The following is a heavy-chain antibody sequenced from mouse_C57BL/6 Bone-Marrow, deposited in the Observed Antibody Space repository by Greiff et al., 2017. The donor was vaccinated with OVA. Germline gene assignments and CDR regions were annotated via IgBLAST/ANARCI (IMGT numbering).Heavy chain of an antibody. CDR2: ISYDGSN. Sequence: EVQLQQSGPGLVKPSQSLSLTCSVTGYSITSGYYWNWIRQFPGNKLEWMGYISYDGSNNYNPSLKNRISITRDTSTNQFFLKLNSVTTEDTATYYCARGHYSTPFAYWGQGTLVTVSA. CDR1: GYSITSGYY. V-gene: IGHV3-6*01. J-gene: IGHJ3*01. D-gene: IGHD2-5*01. CDR3: ARGHYSTPFAY.